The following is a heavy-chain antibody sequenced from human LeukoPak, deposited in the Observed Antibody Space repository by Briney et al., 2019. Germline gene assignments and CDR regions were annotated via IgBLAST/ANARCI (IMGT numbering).Heavy chain of an antibody. Sequence: SETLSLTCTVSGYSISSGYYWGWIRQPPGKGLEWIGSIYHSGSTYYNPSLKSRVTISVDTSKNQFSLKLSSVTAADTAVYYCAREGIAARRIISWFDPWGQGTLVTVSS. CDR3: AREGIAARRIISWFDP. D-gene: IGHD6-6*01. CDR2: IYHSGST. V-gene: IGHV4-38-2*02. J-gene: IGHJ5*02. CDR1: GYSISSGYY.